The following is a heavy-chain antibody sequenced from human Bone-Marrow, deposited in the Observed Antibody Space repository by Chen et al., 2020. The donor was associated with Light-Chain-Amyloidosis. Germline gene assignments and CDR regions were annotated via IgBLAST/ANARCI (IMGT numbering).Heavy chain of an antibody. CDR2: IYPDDSDA. J-gene: IGHJ4*02. Sequence: CKGSGHTFPNYWIGWVRQMPGKGLEWMGVIYPDDSDARYSPSFEGQVTISADKSITTAYLQWRSLKASDTAMYYCARRRDGYNFDYWGQGTLVTVSS. D-gene: IGHD5-12*01. V-gene: IGHV5-51*01. CDR1: GHTFPNYW. CDR3: ARRRDGYNFDY.